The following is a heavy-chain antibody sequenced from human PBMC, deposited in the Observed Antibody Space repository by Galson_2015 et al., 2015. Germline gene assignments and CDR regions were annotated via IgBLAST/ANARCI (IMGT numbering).Heavy chain of an antibody. D-gene: IGHD3-22*01. J-gene: IGHJ3*02. CDR3: ASYSSANYYDSSGYQEDAFDI. V-gene: IGHV1-2*06. CDR1: GYTFTGYY. Sequence: SVKVSCKASGYTFTGYYMHWVRQAPGQGLEWMGRINPNSGGTNYAQKSQGRVTMTRDTSISTAYMELSRLRSDDTAVYYCASYSSANYYDSSGYQEDAFDIWGQGTMVTVSS. CDR2: INPNSGGT.